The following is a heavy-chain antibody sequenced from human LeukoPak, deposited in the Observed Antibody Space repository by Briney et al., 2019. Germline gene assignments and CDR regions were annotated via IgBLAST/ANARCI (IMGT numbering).Heavy chain of an antibody. D-gene: IGHD2-2*01. CDR2: MNPNSGNT. J-gene: IGHJ6*02. V-gene: IGHV1-8*01. CDR3: ARVGYCSSTSCLYYYGMDV. CDR1: GYTFTSYD. Sequence: ASGKVSCKASGYTFTSYDINWVRQATGQGLEWMGWMNPNSGNTGYAQKFQGRVTMTRNTSISTAYMELSSLRSEDTAVYYCARVGYCSSTSCLYYYGMDVWGQGTTVTVSS.